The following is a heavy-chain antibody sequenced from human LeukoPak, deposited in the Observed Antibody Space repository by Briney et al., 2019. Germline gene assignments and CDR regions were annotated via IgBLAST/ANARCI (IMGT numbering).Heavy chain of an antibody. V-gene: IGHV4-4*07. D-gene: IGHD6-25*01. Sequence: PSETLSLTCTVSGGSTINYFRSWIRQPAGRGLEWIGHIYTSGTTHYNPSLKNRVTISLDTSKSQFSLQLNSVTAADSAVYYCAREGGFYRPLDYSGQGTLVTVSS. CDR2: IYTSGTT. CDR1: GGSTINYF. CDR3: AREGGFYRPLDY. J-gene: IGHJ4*02.